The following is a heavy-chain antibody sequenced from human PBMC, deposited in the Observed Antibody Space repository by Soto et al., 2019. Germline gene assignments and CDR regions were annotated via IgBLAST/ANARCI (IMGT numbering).Heavy chain of an antibody. CDR3: ARDGIAYDYVWGSYRYFDY. Sequence: SVKVSCKASGGTFSSYAISWVRQAPGQGLEWMGGIIPIFGTANYAQKFQGRVTITADKSTSTAYMELSSLRSEDTAVYYCARDGIAYDYVWGSYRYFDYWGRGTLVTVSS. CDR2: IIPIFGTA. CDR1: GGTFSSYA. J-gene: IGHJ4*02. V-gene: IGHV1-69*06. D-gene: IGHD3-16*02.